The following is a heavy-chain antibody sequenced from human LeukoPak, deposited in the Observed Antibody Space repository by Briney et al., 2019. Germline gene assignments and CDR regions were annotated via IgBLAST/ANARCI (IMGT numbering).Heavy chain of an antibody. CDR2: ITNSGGTT. Sequence: GGSLRLSCAASGFTFSSYAMSWVRQAPGKGLEWVSGITNSGGTTYDADSVRGRFTISRDNSKNTLYLQMNSLRAEDTAVYYCARRSIAGRAFDIWGQGTKVTVSS. J-gene: IGHJ3*02. CDR1: GFTFSSYA. D-gene: IGHD4-17*01. CDR3: ARRSIAGRAFDI. V-gene: IGHV3-23*01.